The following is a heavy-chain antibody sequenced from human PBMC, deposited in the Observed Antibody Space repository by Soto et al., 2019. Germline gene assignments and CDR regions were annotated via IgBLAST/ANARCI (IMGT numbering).Heavy chain of an antibody. Sequence: QVQLQESGPGLVKPSQTLSLSCTVSGGSISSGAYYWSWIRQHPGKGLEWIGYIYYSGTTYYNPSLKRRVTMSVDTSKTQFSLKLSSVTAADTAVYYCARGPDNDTADAFDIWGQGTMVTVSS. J-gene: IGHJ3*02. D-gene: IGHD3-22*01. V-gene: IGHV4-31*03. CDR1: GGSISSGAYY. CDR2: IYYSGTT. CDR3: ARGPDNDTADAFDI.